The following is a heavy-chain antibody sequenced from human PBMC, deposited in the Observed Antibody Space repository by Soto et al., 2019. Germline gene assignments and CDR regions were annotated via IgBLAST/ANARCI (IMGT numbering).Heavy chain of an antibody. Sequence: ASVKVSCKASGFTFTSSAVQWVRQARGQRLEWIGWIVVGSGNTNYAQKFQERVTITRDMSTSTAYMELSSLRSEDTAVYYCAADSASQQLAPQEYYYYYYGMDVCGQGTTVTVSS. V-gene: IGHV1-58*01. D-gene: IGHD6-13*01. CDR2: IVVGSGNT. CDR1: GFTFTSSA. J-gene: IGHJ6*02. CDR3: AADSASQQLAPQEYYYYYYGMDV.